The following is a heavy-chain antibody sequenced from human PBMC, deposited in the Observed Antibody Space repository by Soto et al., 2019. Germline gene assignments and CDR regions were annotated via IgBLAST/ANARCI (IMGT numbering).Heavy chain of an antibody. D-gene: IGHD3-16*01. CDR3: ARVSNPVTFGGPGYGMDV. Sequence: QVQLVQSGAEVKKPGASVKVSCKASGYTFTSYDINWVRQATGQGLEWMGWMNPNSGKTGYAQKYQGRVTMTRNTSTSTAHMELSSLRSDDTAVYYCARVSNPVTFGGPGYGMDVWGQGTTVTVSS. CDR1: GYTFTSYD. J-gene: IGHJ6*02. CDR2: MNPNSGKT. V-gene: IGHV1-8*01.